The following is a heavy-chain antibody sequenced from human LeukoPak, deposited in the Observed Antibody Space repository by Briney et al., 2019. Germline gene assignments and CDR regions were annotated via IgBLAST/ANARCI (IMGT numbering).Heavy chain of an antibody. CDR1: GGTITNYS. Sequence: SVKVSCNASGGTITNYSFSWVRQAPAQGLEWMGRVIPSFGTANYAQKFEGRVTITADKSTGTTYMELSSLRSEDTAVYFCSTALGGMHTPHPWGQGTLVTVSS. J-gene: IGHJ4*02. V-gene: IGHV1-69*06. D-gene: IGHD3-16*01. CDR2: VIPSFGTA. CDR3: STALGGMHTPHP.